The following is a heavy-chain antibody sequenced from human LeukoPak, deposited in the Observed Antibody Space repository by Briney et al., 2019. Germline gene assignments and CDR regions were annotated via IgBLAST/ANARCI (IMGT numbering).Heavy chain of an antibody. CDR2: IYYSGST. V-gene: IGHV4-39*01. Sequence: PSETLSLTCAVYGGSFSGYYWGWIRQPPGKGLEWIGSIYYSGSTYYNPSLKSRVTISVDTSKNQFSLKLSSVTAADTAVYYRARNPGLYYDFWSGPYYMDVWGKGTTVTVSS. D-gene: IGHD3-3*01. CDR3: ARNPGLYYDFWSGPYYMDV. CDR1: GGSFSGYY. J-gene: IGHJ6*03.